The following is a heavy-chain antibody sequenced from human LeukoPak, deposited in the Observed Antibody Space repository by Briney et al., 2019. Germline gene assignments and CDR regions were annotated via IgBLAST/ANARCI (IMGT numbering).Heavy chain of an antibody. Sequence: GGSLRLSCTASGFTFGDDGWSWFRLAPGKGLEWICFIRKKAYGETTAYAASVRGRFTISRDDAKSIAYLQVNSLKTEDTALYYCARGLHDYGDSNYYFDQWGQGTLVTVSS. V-gene: IGHV3-49*03. CDR1: GFTFGDDG. CDR3: ARGLHDYGDSNYYFDQ. J-gene: IGHJ4*02. D-gene: IGHD4-17*01. CDR2: IRKKAYGETT.